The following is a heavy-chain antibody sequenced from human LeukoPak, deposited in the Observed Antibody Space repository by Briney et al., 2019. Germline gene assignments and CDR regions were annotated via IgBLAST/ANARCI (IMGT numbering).Heavy chain of an antibody. Sequence: SETLSLTCAVYGGSFSGYYWSWIRQPPGKGLEWIGEINHSGSTNYNPSLKSRVTISVDTSKNQFSLKLSSVTAADTAVYYCASPYDSSGSGDYWGQGTLVTVSS. CDR2: INHSGST. D-gene: IGHD3-22*01. CDR1: GGSFSGYY. J-gene: IGHJ4*02. CDR3: ASPYDSSGSGDY. V-gene: IGHV4-34*01.